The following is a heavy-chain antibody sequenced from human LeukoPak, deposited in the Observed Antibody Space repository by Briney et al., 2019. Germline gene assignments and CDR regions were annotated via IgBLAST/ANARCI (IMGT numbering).Heavy chain of an antibody. CDR2: ISGSGGTT. CDR1: GFTVSTNY. J-gene: IGHJ5*02. D-gene: IGHD6-13*01. V-gene: IGHV3-23*01. Sequence: GGSLRLSCAASGFTVSTNYMSWVRQAPGKGLEWVSAISGSGGTTYYADSVKGRFTISRDNSKNTLYLQMNSLRAEDTAVYYCAKVPLAAADAGWFDPWGQGTLVTVSS. CDR3: AKVPLAAADAGWFDP.